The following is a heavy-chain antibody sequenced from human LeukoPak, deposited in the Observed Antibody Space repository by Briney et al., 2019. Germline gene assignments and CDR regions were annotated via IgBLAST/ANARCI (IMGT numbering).Heavy chain of an antibody. CDR1: GFTFSSYG. D-gene: IGHD2-21*02. CDR2: MNPNSGNT. J-gene: IGHJ4*02. V-gene: IGHV1-8*02. Sequence: APVKGSCKGSGFTFSSYGITWGRQAPGQGLEGMGWMNPNSGNTGYAQKFQGRVTMTRNTSISTAYMELSSLRSEDTAVYYCARGRVVTALGFVYWGQGTLVTVSS. CDR3: ARGRVVTALGFVY.